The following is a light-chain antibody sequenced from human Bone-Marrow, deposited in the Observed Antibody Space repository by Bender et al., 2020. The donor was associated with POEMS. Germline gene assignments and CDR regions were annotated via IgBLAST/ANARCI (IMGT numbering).Light chain of an antibody. CDR3: QAWDSSTAVV. CDR2: QHA. CDR1: NIGTKS. V-gene: IGLV3-9*01. Sequence: SYVLTQAPSVSGAPGQTARISCEGNNIGTKSVHWYQQQPGQAPVLVIYQHARRPSGIPERFSGSNSGNTVTLTISGTQAMDEADYFCQAWDSSTAVVFGGGTKLTVL. J-gene: IGLJ2*01.